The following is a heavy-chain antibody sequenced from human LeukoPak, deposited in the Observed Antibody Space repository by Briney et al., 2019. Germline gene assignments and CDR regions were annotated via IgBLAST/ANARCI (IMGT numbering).Heavy chain of an antibody. Sequence: PGGSKRLSCAASGFTFSSYSMNWIRQAPGKGLEWVSSISSSSSYIYYADSVKGRFTISRDNAKNSLYLQMNSLRAEDTAVYYCARDGKGLAYYFDYWGQGTLVTVSS. V-gene: IGHV3-21*01. J-gene: IGHJ4*02. CDR2: ISSSSSYI. CDR1: GFTFSSYS. D-gene: IGHD6-19*01. CDR3: ARDGKGLAYYFDY.